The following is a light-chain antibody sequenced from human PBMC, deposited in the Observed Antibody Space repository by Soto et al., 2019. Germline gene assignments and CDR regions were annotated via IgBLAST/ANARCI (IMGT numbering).Light chain of an antibody. J-gene: IGKJ5*01. Sequence: EIVMTQSPGTLSVSPGERATLSCRASQSVRSXLAWYQQKPGQAPRLLIYDASTRATGIPARFSGSGSGTEFTLTISSLQSEDFAVYYCQQYNNWPPITFGQGTRLEIK. CDR3: QQYNNWPPIT. CDR2: DAS. V-gene: IGKV3-15*01. CDR1: QSVRSX.